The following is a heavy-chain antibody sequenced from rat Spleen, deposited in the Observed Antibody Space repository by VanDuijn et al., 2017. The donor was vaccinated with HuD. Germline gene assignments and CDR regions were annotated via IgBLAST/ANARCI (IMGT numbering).Heavy chain of an antibody. CDR1: GFSLISNG. Sequence: QVQLKESGPGLVQPSQTLSLTCTVSGFSLISNGVSWVRQPPGKGLEWIAAISSGGSTYYNSALKSRLSINRDTSKSQIFLKMNSLQTEDTATYYCAREGTRVPMDAWGQGTLVTVSS. D-gene: IGHD1-4*01. CDR3: AREGTRVPMDA. J-gene: IGHJ3*01. CDR2: ISSGGST. V-gene: IGHV2S12*01.